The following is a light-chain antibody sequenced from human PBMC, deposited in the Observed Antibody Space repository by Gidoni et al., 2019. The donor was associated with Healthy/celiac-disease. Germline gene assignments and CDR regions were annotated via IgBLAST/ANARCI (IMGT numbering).Light chain of an antibody. Sequence: EIVLTQSPATLSLSPGERATLSCRASQSVSSYFAWYQQKPGQAPRLLIYDASNRATGIPARFSGSGSGTDFTRTISSLEPEDFAVYYCQQRSNWPLFTFGQGTRLEIK. J-gene: IGKJ5*01. V-gene: IGKV3-11*01. CDR3: QQRSNWPLFT. CDR2: DAS. CDR1: QSVSSY.